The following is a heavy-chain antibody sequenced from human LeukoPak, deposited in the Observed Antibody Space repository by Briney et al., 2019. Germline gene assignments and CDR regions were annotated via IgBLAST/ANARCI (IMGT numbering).Heavy chain of an antibody. J-gene: IGHJ3*02. CDR2: INPNSGGT. Sequence: ASVKVSCKASGYTFTGYYMHWVRQAPGQGLEWMGWINPNSGGTNYAQKFQGRVTMTRDTSISIAYMELSRLRSDVKAVSYCAREGIPDAFDIWGQGTMVTVSS. CDR1: GYTFTGYY. V-gene: IGHV1-2*02. D-gene: IGHD3-10*01. CDR3: AREGIPDAFDI.